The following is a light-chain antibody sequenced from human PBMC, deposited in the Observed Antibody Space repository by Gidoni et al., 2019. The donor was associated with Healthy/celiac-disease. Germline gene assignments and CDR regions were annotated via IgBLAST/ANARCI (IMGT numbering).Light chain of an antibody. CDR2: LGS. V-gene: IGKV2-28*01. J-gene: IGKJ2*01. CDR3: MQALQAQT. CDR1: QSLLHSNGYNY. Sequence: IVVTQSLLSLPVTPGAPASISCRSVQSLLHSNGYNYGDWYLQKPGESPQLLTYLGSNRASGVPDRFSSSGSGTDFTLIISRVEAEDVGVYCCMQALQAQTFGQGTKLEIK.